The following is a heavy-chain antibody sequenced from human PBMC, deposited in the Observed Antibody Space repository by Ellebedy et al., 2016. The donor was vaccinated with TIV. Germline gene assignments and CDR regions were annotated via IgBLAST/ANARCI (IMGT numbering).Heavy chain of an antibody. Sequence: GESLKISXAASGFSSSDYYMSWIRQAPGKGLEWVSYISDSGSMIHYADSVKGRFTISRDNSKDSLYLQMNNLRAEDTAVHYRARISSGRSFYGMDVWGQGTTVTVSS. CDR2: ISDSGSMI. D-gene: IGHD6-19*01. CDR3: ARISSGRSFYGMDV. V-gene: IGHV3-11*01. CDR1: GFSSSDYY. J-gene: IGHJ6*02.